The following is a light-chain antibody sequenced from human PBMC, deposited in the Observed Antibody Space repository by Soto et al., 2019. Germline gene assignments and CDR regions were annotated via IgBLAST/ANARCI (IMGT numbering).Light chain of an antibody. CDR3: YSSDDNNWV. Sequence: SYELTQPSSVSVSPGQTARITCSGDILAKKYARWFQQKAGQAPLLVIYKDSERPSRISERFSGSSSGTTVTLTISGARVEGEADYYCYSSDDNNWVFGGGTQLTVL. V-gene: IGLV3-27*01. CDR2: KDS. CDR1: ILAKKY. J-gene: IGLJ3*02.